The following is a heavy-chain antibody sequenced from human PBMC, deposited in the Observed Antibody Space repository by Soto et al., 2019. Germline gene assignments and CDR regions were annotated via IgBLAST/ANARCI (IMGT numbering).Heavy chain of an antibody. D-gene: IGHD3-16*01. J-gene: IGHJ6*02. V-gene: IGHV4-4*02. CDR2: LSRGDER. CDR3: ATQTISYAWGV. CDR1: GAPITTTKW. Sequence: QVQLQESGPGLVKPSETLSLTCTVSGAPITTTKWWAWVRLPPGKGLEWIGELSRGDERSSNPSLEGRFTMSLDKSNNHLSLKLTSVTAAYTAIYYCATQTISYAWGVWGRGTSVTVSS.